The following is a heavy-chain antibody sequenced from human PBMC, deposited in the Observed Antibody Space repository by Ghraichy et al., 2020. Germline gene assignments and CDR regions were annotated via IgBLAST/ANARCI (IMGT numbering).Heavy chain of an antibody. CDR2: IWYDGSNK. V-gene: IGHV3-33*01. Sequence: GGSLRLSCAASGFTFSSYGMHWVRQAPGKGLEWVAVIWYDGSNKYYTDSVKGRFTISRDNSKNTLYLQMNSLRAEDTAVYYCARDYGDYEGWFDPWGQGTLVTVSS. CDR3: ARDYGDYEGWFDP. D-gene: IGHD4-17*01. J-gene: IGHJ5*02. CDR1: GFTFSSYG.